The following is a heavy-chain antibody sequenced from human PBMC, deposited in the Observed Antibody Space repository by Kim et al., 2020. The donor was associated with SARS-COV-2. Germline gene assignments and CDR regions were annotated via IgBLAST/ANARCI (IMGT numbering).Heavy chain of an antibody. D-gene: IGHD3-16*02. CDR2: IYSGGDT. Sequence: GGSLRLSCAASGFTVSTNYMSWVRQAPGKGLEWASLIYSGGDTYYTDSVKGRFTISRDNSKNNLYLQMNSLRAEDTAVYYCARFRDSYHWYFDLWGRGTLVTVSS. J-gene: IGHJ2*01. CDR3: ARFRDSYHWYFDL. V-gene: IGHV3-66*01. CDR1: GFTVSTNY.